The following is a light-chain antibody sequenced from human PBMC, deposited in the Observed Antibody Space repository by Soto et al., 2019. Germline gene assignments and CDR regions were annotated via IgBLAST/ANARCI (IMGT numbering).Light chain of an antibody. CDR2: GNS. V-gene: IGLV1-40*01. CDR3: QSYDSSQSGSV. Sequence: QSVLTQPPSVSGAPGQRVTISCTGSSSNIGAGYDVHWYQQLLGTAPKLLIYGNSNRPSGVPDRFSGSKSGTSASLAITGLQAEDEADYYCQSYDSSQSGSVFGGGTQLTVL. CDR1: SSNIGAGYD. J-gene: IGLJ3*02.